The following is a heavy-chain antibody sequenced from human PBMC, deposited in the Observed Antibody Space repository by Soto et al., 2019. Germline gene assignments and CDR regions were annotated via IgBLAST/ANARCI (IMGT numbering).Heavy chain of an antibody. D-gene: IGHD3-3*01. V-gene: IGHV4-31*03. Sequence: QVQLQESGPGLVKPSQTLSLTCTVSGGSISSGGYYWSWIRQHPGKGLEWIGYIYYSGSTYYNPSLKRRVTISVDTSKNQFSLKLSSVTAADTAVYYCARDRRSITIFGVAKASFDIWGQGTMVTVSS. CDR2: IYYSGST. CDR3: ARDRRSITIFGVAKASFDI. J-gene: IGHJ3*02. CDR1: GGSISSGGYY.